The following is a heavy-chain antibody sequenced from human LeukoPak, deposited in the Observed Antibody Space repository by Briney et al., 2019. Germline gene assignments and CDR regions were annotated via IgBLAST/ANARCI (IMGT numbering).Heavy chain of an antibody. CDR2: IKLDGSEK. J-gene: IGHJ4*02. D-gene: IGHD6-6*01. CDR3: ARAKIAARPVGDY. V-gene: IGHV3-7*01. CDR1: GFTFSSYW. Sequence: GGSLRLSCAASGFTFSSYWMSWVRQAPGKGLEWVANIKLDGSEKYYVDSVKGRFTISRDNAKKSLYLQMNSLRDEDTAVYYCARAKIAARPVGDYWGQGTLVTVSS.